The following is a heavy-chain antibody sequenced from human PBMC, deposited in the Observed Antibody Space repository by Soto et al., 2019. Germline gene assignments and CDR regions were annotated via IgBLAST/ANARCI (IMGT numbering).Heavy chain of an antibody. D-gene: IGHD3-3*01. Sequence: QVQLVQSGAEVKKTGASVKVSCKTSGYTFTSSDITWVRQAPGHGLAWMGWMNPNSGDTAYAQKLQGRVNMIRNTSISPAYMELSSLRSGDTAVDYCAKGTPTFYFSSGSYCDVMDVWGQGATVTGSS. J-gene: IGHJ6*02. CDR2: MNPNSGDT. CDR1: GYTFTSSD. V-gene: IGHV1-8*02. CDR3: AKGTPTFYFSSGSYCDVMDV.